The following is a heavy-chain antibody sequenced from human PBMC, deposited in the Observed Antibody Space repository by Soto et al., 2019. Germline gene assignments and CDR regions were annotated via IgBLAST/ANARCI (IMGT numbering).Heavy chain of an antibody. CDR1: GDSLSSGGHY. J-gene: IGHJ4*02. D-gene: IGHD3-9*01. CDR2: IYDSVNT. Sequence: QVQLQESGPGLVKPSQTLSLTCTVSGDSLSSGGHYWSWIRQHPGKVLEWIGHIYDSVNTYYSPSRSSRVTISADMSKNQFSLNQRSVTAADTAVYYCARVDHRGYFAILTDYWGQGTLVTVSS. V-gene: IGHV4-31*03. CDR3: ARVDHRGYFAILTDY.